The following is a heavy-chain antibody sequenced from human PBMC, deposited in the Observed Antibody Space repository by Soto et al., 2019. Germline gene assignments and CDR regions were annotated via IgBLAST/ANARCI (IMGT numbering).Heavy chain of an antibody. CDR1: DFSISNAW. D-gene: IGHD2-15*01. CDR2: VKRKIDGETT. CDR3: TTGSVEGV. Sequence: EVQLVESGGGLVKPGGSLRLSCAASDFSISNAWMNWVRQAPGKGLEWVGRVKRKIDGETTDYAAPVKGRFTISRDDSNNMLYPQMNSPKADDTAVYYCTTGSVEGVWGQGTTVTVSS. J-gene: IGHJ6*02. V-gene: IGHV3-15*07.